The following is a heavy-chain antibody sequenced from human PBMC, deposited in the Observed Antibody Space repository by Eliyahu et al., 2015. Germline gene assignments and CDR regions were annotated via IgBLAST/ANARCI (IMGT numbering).Heavy chain of an antibody. V-gene: IGHV3-21*01. D-gene: IGHD5-12*01. CDR2: ISSSSSYI. Sequence: EVQLVESGGGLVKPGGSLRLSCAASGFTFXSYSMNWVRQAPGKGLEWVSSISSSSSYIYYADSVKGRFTISRDNAKNSLYLQMNSLRAEDTAVYYCARAPQYSGYVSHMDVWGQGTTVTVSS. CDR3: ARAPQYSGYVSHMDV. CDR1: GFTFXSYS. J-gene: IGHJ6*02.